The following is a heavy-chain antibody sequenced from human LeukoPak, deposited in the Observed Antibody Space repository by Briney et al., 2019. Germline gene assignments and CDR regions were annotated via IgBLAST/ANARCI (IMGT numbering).Heavy chain of an antibody. J-gene: IGHJ6*03. CDR1: GGSFSDYY. Sequence: SETLSLTCTVYGGSFSDYYWSWIRQPPGKGLEWIGEINHSGTTNYNPSLKSRVAISVDTSKNQFSLKLSSVTAADTAVYYCATGLLWFGELSRDYYYMDVWGKGTTVTISS. CDR3: ATGLLWFGELSRDYYYMDV. CDR2: INHSGTT. V-gene: IGHV4-34*01. D-gene: IGHD3-10*01.